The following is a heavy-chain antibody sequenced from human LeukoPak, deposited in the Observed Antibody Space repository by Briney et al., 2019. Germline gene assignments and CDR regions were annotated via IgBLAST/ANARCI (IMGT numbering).Heavy chain of an antibody. CDR1: GYTFTTYG. D-gene: IGHD3-10*01. CDR2: ISGYNGNT. Sequence: ASVKVSCKASGYTFTTYGISWVRQAPGQELEWMGWISGYNGNTNYAQKLQGRVTMTTDTSTSTAYMELRTLRSDDTAVYYCARDYGSGSYYDHNWFDPWGQGTLSPSPQ. V-gene: IGHV1-18*01. J-gene: IGHJ5*02. CDR3: ARDYGSGSYYDHNWFDP.